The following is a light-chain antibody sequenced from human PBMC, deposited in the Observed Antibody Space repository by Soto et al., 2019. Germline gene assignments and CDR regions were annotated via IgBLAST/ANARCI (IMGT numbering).Light chain of an antibody. CDR1: QSVSSY. CDR2: DAS. V-gene: IGKV3-11*01. J-gene: IGKJ1*01. CDR3: QQRSSWHT. Sequence: EIVLTPSPATLSLSPGERAPLSCRASQSVSSYLAWYQQKPGQAPRLLIYDASNRAAVIPARFSGSGSGTDFTLTISSLEPEDSAIYYCQQRSSWHTFGQGTKVDIK.